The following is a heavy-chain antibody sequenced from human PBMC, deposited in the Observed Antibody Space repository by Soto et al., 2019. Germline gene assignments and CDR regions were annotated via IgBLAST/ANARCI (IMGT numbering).Heavy chain of an antibody. CDR1: GFTFSSYG. CDR3: AKDGGYSYGFDY. Sequence: PGGSLRLSCAASGFTFSSYGMHWVRQAPGKGLEWVAVISYDGSNKYYADSVKGRFTISRGNSKNTLYLQMNSLRAEDTAVYYCAKDGGYSYGFDYWGQGTLVTVSS. V-gene: IGHV3-30*18. D-gene: IGHD5-18*01. CDR2: ISYDGSNK. J-gene: IGHJ4*02.